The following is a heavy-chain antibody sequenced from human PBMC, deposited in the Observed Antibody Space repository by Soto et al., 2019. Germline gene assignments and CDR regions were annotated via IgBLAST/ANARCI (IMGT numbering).Heavy chain of an antibody. CDR1: GFTFSSYS. CDR3: ARDGGGTYCSSTSCPYGMDV. V-gene: IGHV3-21*01. J-gene: IGHJ6*02. Sequence: ESGGGLVKPGGSLRLSCAASGFTFSSYSMNWVRQAPGKGLEWVSSISSSSSYIYYADSVKGRFTISRDNAKNSLYLQMNSLRAEDTAVYYCARDGGGTYCSSTSCPYGMDVWGQGTTVTVSS. CDR2: ISSSSSYI. D-gene: IGHD2-2*01.